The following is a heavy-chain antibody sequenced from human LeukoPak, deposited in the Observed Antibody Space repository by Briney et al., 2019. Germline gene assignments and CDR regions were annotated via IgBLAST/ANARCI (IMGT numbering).Heavy chain of an antibody. D-gene: IGHD1-1*01. V-gene: IGHV3-23*01. CDR1: GFSFTTYA. J-gene: IGHJ4*02. Sequence: GGSLRLSCAASGFSFTTYAMSWVRQAPARGPEWVSSIIGGGETFYADSVKGRFTLSRDDSRNTVYLQMNNLRVEDTAIYYCAKANWISNADAVWWGQGTHVTVSS. CDR2: IIGGGET. CDR3: AKANWISNADAVW.